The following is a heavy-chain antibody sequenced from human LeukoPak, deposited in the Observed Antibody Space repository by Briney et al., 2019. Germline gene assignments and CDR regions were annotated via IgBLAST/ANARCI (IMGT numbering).Heavy chain of an antibody. D-gene: IGHD6-19*01. CDR2: IYISGST. CDR3: ARATRYSSGWSRYYFDY. Sequence: PSETLSLTCTVSGGSISSYYWSWIRQPAGKGLEWVGRIYISGSTNYNPSLKSRVTMSLDRFKNQFSLKLSSVTAADTAVYYCARATRYSSGWSRYYFDYWGQGTLVTVSS. J-gene: IGHJ4*02. CDR1: GGSISSYY. V-gene: IGHV4-4*07.